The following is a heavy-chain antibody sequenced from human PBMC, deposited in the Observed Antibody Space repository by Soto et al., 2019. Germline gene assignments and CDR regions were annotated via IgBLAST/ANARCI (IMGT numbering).Heavy chain of an antibody. D-gene: IGHD3-22*01. J-gene: IGHJ3*02. CDR3: ARDFNYYDSSGYNDAFDI. Sequence: PGGSLRLSCAASGFTFSSYGMHWVRQAPGKGLEWVAVIWYDGSNKYYADSVKGRFTISRDNSKNTLYLQMDSLRAEDTAVYYCARDFNYYDSSGYNDAFDIWGQGTMVTVSS. CDR2: IWYDGSNK. V-gene: IGHV3-33*01. CDR1: GFTFSSYG.